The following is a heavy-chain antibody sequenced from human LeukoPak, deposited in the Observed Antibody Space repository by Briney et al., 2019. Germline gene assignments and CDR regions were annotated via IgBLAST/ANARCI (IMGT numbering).Heavy chain of an antibody. J-gene: IGHJ4*02. D-gene: IGHD1-26*01. Sequence: GGSLRLSRAASGFSFSDFYMNWIRQAPGKGLEWLSYISSSGSTIYYADSVKGRFTISRDNAKNSLYLQMNSLRAEDTAMYYCARGVGASEGVDYWGQGTLVTVSS. CDR2: ISSSGSTI. V-gene: IGHV3-11*04. CDR3: ARGVGASEGVDY. CDR1: GFSFSDFY.